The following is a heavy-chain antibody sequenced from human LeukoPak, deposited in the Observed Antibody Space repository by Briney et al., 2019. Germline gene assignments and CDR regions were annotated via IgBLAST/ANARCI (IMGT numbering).Heavy chain of an antibody. J-gene: IGHJ4*02. V-gene: IGHV1-2*06. CDR3: AGDGNNWSSLHY. Sequence: GASVKVSCKASGYTFTGYSIHWVRQAPGQGLEWMGRIHPNSGITYYAQKFRGRVTLTSDPSINTVYLEMSMLRSDDTAIYYCAGDGNNWSSLHYWGQGTLISVFS. CDR2: IHPNSGIT. D-gene: IGHD1-1*01. CDR1: GYTFTGYS.